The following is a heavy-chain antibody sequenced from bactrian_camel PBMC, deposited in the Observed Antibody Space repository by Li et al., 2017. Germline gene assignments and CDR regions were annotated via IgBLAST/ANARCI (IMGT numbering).Heavy chain of an antibody. J-gene: IGHJ4*01. CDR3: AKGFAGTQG. D-gene: IGHD1*01. Sequence: HVQLVESGGGSVQPGGSLELSCAAAEFTFNRCTSGWYRQTPGKERELVSTITSDRMAKYADSVKGRFTISRDNAKNTLYLQLNNLKTEDTGMYICAKGFAGTQGRGQGTQVTVS. V-gene: IGHV3S53*01. CDR1: EFTFNRCT. CDR2: ITSDRMA.